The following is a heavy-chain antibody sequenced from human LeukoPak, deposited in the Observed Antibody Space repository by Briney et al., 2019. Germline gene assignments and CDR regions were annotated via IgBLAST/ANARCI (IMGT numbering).Heavy chain of an antibody. V-gene: IGHV4-59*12. J-gene: IGHJ4*02. CDR1: GGSISSYY. CDR2: IFYTGST. D-gene: IGHD6-13*01. Sequence: PSETLSLTCTVSGGSISSYYWSWIRQPPGKGLEWIGYIFYTGSTNYNPSLKSRVTISVDTSKNQFSLKLSSVTAADTAVYYCARDSYSSRRGPFDYWGQGTLVTVSS. CDR3: ARDSYSSRRGPFDY.